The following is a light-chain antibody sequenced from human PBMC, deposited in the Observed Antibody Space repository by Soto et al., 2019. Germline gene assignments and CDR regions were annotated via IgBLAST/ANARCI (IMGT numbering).Light chain of an antibody. V-gene: IGKV3-11*01. Sequence: EIVSTQSPATLSLSPGERATLSCRASQSVSSYLAWYQQKPGQAPRLLIYDASNRATGIPARFSGSGSGTDFTLTISSLEPEDFAVYYCQQRSNWPPTTFGGGTKVEIK. CDR2: DAS. J-gene: IGKJ4*01. CDR3: QQRSNWPPTT. CDR1: QSVSSY.